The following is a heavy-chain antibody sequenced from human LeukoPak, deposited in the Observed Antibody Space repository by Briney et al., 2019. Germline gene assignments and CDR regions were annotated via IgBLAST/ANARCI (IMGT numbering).Heavy chain of an antibody. CDR2: ISYDGSNK. V-gene: IGHV3-30-3*01. J-gene: IGHJ4*02. CDR3: ARERKGIAARRLYFDY. D-gene: IGHD6-6*01. CDR1: GFTFSSYA. Sequence: GGSLRLSCAASGFTFSSYAMHWVRQAPGKGLEWVAVISYDGSNKYYADSVKGRFTISRDNSKNTLYLQMNSLRAEDTAVYYCARERKGIAARRLYFDYWGQGTLVTVSS.